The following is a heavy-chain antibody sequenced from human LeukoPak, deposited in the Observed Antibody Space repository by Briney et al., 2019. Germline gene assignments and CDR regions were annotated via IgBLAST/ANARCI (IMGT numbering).Heavy chain of an antibody. D-gene: IGHD5-24*01. J-gene: IGHJ4*02. V-gene: IGHV3-30-3*01. CDR2: ISYDGSNK. CDR1: GFTFSSYA. Sequence: GGSLRLSCAASGFTFSSYAMHWVRQAPGKGLEWVAVISYDGSNKYYADSVKGRFTISRDNSKNTLYLQMNSLRAEDTAVYYCAREIDRDGYNRFFDYWGQGTLVTVSS. CDR3: AREIDRDGYNRFFDY.